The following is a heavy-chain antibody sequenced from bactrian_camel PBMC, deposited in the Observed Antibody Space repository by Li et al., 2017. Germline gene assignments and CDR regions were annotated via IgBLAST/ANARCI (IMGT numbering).Heavy chain of an antibody. V-gene: IGHV3S63*01. Sequence: HVQLVESGGGSVQAGGSLNLSCTVSGTAYDEIYYMAWFRQAPGKEREGVAHIVPSIDIPGYANSVKGRFTISQDDAKSTVYLQMDSLVLEDTAMYYCAASTARCSGTVLTPRCYTFWGQGTQVTVS. CDR2: IVPSIDIP. CDR1: GTAYDEIYY. CDR3: AASTARCSGTVLTPRCYTF. D-gene: IGHD2*01. J-gene: IGHJ4*01.